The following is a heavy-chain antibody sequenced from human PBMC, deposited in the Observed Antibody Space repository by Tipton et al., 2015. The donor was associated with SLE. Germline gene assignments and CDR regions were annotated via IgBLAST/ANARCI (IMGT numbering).Heavy chain of an antibody. J-gene: IGHJ6*03. CDR3: ARLHYSGSPGAYFYYMDV. CDR1: GGSFSTEA. D-gene: IGHD6-6*01. V-gene: IGHV1-69*01. CDR2: IIPILDTA. Sequence: QLVQSGAEVKKPGSSVKVSCKSSGGSFSTEAISWVRQAPGQGLEWMGGIIPILDTADYAQNFQGRVTITADESTNTAYMEMSSLRSEDTAVYYCARLHYSGSPGAYFYYMDVWGRGTTVTVSS.